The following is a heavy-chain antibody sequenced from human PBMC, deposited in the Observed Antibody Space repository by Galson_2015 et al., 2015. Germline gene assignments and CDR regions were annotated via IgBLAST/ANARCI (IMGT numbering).Heavy chain of an antibody. V-gene: IGHV1-3*01. D-gene: IGHD6-13*01. CDR2: INAGNGNT. CDR3: AREGDSYSSRWYPCDY. CDR1: GYTFTSYA. J-gene: IGHJ4*02. Sequence: SVKVSCKASGYTFTSYAMHWVRQAPGQRLEWMGWINAGNGNTKYSQKYQGRVTMTTDTSTSTVYMELRSLRSDDTAVYYCAREGDSYSSRWYPCDYWGQGTLITVSS.